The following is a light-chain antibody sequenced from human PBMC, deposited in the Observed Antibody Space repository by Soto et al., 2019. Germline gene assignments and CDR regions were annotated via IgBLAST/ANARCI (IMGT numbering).Light chain of an antibody. Sequence: QSALTQPASVSGSPGQSITISCTGTSSDVGGYNYVSWYQQHPGKAPKLMIYDVSNRPSGVSNRFSGSKSGNTASLTISGPQAEDGADYYCSSYKSSSPQVFGTGTKVTVL. J-gene: IGLJ1*01. CDR2: DVS. V-gene: IGLV2-14*01. CDR1: SSDVGGYNY. CDR3: SSYKSSSPQV.